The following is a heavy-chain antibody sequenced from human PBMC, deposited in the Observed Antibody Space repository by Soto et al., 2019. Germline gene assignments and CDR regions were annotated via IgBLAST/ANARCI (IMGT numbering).Heavy chain of an antibody. Sequence: ASVKVSCKASGGTFSSYAISWVRRAPGQGLEWMGGIIPIFGTANYAQKFQGRVTITADESTSTAYMELSSLRSEDTAVYYCASTGPNCSSTSCYTLPLYYYYYGMDVWGQGTTVTVSS. D-gene: IGHD2-2*02. CDR1: GGTFSSYA. CDR2: IIPIFGTA. V-gene: IGHV1-69*13. CDR3: ASTGPNCSSTSCYTLPLYYYYYGMDV. J-gene: IGHJ6*02.